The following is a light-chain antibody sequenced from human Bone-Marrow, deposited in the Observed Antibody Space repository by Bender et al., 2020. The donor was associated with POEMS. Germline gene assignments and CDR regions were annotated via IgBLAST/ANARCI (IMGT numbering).Light chain of an antibody. CDR2: SSH. J-gene: IGLJ3*02. V-gene: IGLV1-44*01. Sequence: QSVLTQPPSASGTPGQRVTISCSGGSSNIGAHAVNWYQHLPGTAPKLLIYSSHRRPSEVPDRFSGSRSGTSASLAISGLQSEDEADYYCAVWEYGLNGGVLSGGTKLTV. CDR3: AVWEYGLNGGV. CDR1: SSNIGAHA.